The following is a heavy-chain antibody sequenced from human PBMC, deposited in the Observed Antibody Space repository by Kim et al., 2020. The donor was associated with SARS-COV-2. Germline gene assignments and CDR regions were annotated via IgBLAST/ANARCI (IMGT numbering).Heavy chain of an antibody. CDR2: IAYSGST. D-gene: IGHD3-3*01. CDR1: GGSISTTNYF. V-gene: IGHV4-39*01. Sequence: SETLSLTCTVSGGSISTTNYFWGWIRQPPGKGLEWIATIAYSGSTYYNPSLKSRVTISVDTSKNELSLKLSSVTAADTAVYYCARPPRGISRRTFDIWGQGTMVTVSS. CDR3: ARPPRGISRRTFDI. J-gene: IGHJ3*02.